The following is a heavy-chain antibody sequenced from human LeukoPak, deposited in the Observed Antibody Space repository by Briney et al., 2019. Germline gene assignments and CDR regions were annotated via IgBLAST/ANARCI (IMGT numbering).Heavy chain of an antibody. D-gene: IGHD7-27*01. CDR1: GGTFSSYA. CDR3: VKSRRTGTWGDSFDI. CDR2: IIPILGIA. Sequence: ASVKVSCKASGGTFSSYAISWVRQAPGQGLEWMGRIIPILGIANYAQKFQGRVTITADKSTSTAYMELSSLRADDTAIYYCVKSRRTGTWGDSFDIWGQGTMVTVSS. J-gene: IGHJ3*02. V-gene: IGHV1-69*04.